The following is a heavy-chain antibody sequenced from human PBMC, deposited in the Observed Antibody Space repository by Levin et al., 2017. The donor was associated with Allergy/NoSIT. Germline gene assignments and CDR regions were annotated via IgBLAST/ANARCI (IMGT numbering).Heavy chain of an antibody. J-gene: IGHJ2*01. CDR2: ISWNSGTV. CDR3: AKSSIHLRDCSGSSCLYWYFDV. V-gene: IGHV3-9*01. CDR1: GFRFNDYA. Sequence: LSLTCAASGFRFNDYAMHWVRQAPGKGLEWVAGISWNSGTVRYADSLKGGFAISRDNANNSLYLQMNSLGPEDTALYYCAKSSIHLRDCSGSSCLYWYFDVWGRGTLVTVSS. D-gene: IGHD2-2*01.